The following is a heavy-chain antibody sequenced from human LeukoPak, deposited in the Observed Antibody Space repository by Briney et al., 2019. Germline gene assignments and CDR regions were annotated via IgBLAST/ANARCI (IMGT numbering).Heavy chain of an antibody. V-gene: IGHV1-69*04. Sequence: SVKVSCKASGGTFSSYAISWVRQAPGQGLEWMGRIIPILGIANYAQKFQGRVTITADKSTSTAYMELSSLRSEDTAVYYCARAVVVAGNWFDPWGQGALVTVSS. CDR1: GGTFSSYA. CDR3: ARAVVVAGNWFDP. D-gene: IGHD2-15*01. J-gene: IGHJ5*02. CDR2: IIPILGIA.